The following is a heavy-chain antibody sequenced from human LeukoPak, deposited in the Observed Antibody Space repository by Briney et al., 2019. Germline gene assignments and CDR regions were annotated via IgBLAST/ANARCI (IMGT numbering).Heavy chain of an antibody. V-gene: IGHV3-66*01. Sequence: GGSLRLSCAASGFTTSDNYITWVRQAPGKGLQWVSVIYSGGRTNYADSVKGRFSMSRDNSKNTLYLQMNSLRAEDTAVYYCAKWGCSGGSCYPFDYWGQGTLVTVSS. D-gene: IGHD2-15*01. CDR2: IYSGGRT. CDR3: AKWGCSGGSCYPFDY. CDR1: GFTTSDNY. J-gene: IGHJ4*02.